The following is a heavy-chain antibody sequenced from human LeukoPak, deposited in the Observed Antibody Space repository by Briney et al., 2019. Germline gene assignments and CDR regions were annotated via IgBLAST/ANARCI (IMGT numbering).Heavy chain of an antibody. V-gene: IGHV3-23*01. Sequence: TGGSLRLSCAANGLTFTSWAMSWVRQAPGKGLEWVSGVSGNGVNTYYVDSVKGRFTTSRDNSKNMLYLQMNSLRPEDTAIYYCSEHILVHWGQGTLVTVST. CDR2: VSGNGVNT. J-gene: IGHJ1*01. CDR1: GLTFTSWA. D-gene: IGHD2-21*01. CDR3: SEHILVH.